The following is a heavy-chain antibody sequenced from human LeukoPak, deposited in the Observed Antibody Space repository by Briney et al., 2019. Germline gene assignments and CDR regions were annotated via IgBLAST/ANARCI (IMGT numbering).Heavy chain of an antibody. CDR3: ARGHDYGDLQPYAFDI. J-gene: IGHJ3*02. V-gene: IGHV1-69*06. CDR1: GGTFSSYA. D-gene: IGHD4-17*01. CDR2: IIPIFGTA. Sequence: SVKVSCKASGGTFSSYAISWVRQAPGQGLEWMGGIIPIFGTANYAQKFQGRVTITADKSTSTAYMELSSLRSEDTAVYYCARGHDYGDLQPYAFDIWGQGTMVTVSS.